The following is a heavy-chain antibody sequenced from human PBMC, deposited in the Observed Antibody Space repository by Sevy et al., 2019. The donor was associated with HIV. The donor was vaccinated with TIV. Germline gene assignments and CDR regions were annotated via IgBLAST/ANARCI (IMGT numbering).Heavy chain of an antibody. CDR2: MSHDGNYK. D-gene: IGHD2-21*02. CDR1: GFTFSDYD. CDR3: ARLFSCGGDCYYLDH. J-gene: IGHJ4*02. Sequence: GGSLRLSCAGSGFTFSDYDMHWVRQAPGKGLEWVAVMSHDGNYKSYADSVKVRFTISRDNFKNTLYLQMNSLRVEDTAIYFCARLFSCGGDCYYLDHWGQGALVTVSS. V-gene: IGHV3-30*04.